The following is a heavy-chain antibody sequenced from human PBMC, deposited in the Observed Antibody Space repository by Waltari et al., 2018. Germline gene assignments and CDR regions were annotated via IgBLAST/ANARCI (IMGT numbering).Heavy chain of an antibody. V-gene: IGHV3-30*18. D-gene: IGHD2-21*01. CDR3: AKDGEYCGGDCFSGFDC. J-gene: IGHJ4*02. CDR1: GFTFSSYG. Sequence: QVQLVESGGGVVQPGRSLRLSCAAPGFTFSSYGLHWVRQAPGKGLEWVAVISYDGSNKYYADSVKGRFTISRDNSKNTLYLQMNSLRAEDTAVYYCAKDGEYCGGDCFSGFDCWGQGTLVTVSS. CDR2: ISYDGSNK.